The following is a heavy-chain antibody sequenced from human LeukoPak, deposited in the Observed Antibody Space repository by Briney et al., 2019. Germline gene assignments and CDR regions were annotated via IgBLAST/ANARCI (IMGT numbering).Heavy chain of an antibody. Sequence: GAPVKVSCKASGYTFTGYYMHWVRQAPGQGLEWMGWINPNSGGTNYAQKFQGRVTMTRDTSISTAYMELSRLRSDDTAVYYCAEIGRDGSNDAFDIWGQGTMVTVSS. CDR1: GYTFTGYY. V-gene: IGHV1-2*02. D-gene: IGHD5-24*01. CDR2: INPNSGGT. J-gene: IGHJ3*02. CDR3: AEIGRDGSNDAFDI.